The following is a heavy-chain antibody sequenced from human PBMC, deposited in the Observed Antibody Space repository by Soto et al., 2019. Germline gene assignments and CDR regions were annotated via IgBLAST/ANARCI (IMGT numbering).Heavy chain of an antibody. Sequence: GGSLRLSCTASGVTFSSYSMSWVRQAPGKGLEWVSGFRSSGDDGTTYYADSVKGRFTISRDNSKNTLFLQMNSLRAEDTAIYYCAKKVNSGSGSQYFDYWGQGTLVTVSA. J-gene: IGHJ4*02. CDR2: FRSSGDDGTT. CDR3: AKKVNSGSGSQYFDY. D-gene: IGHD3-10*01. V-gene: IGHV3-23*01. CDR1: GVTFSSYS.